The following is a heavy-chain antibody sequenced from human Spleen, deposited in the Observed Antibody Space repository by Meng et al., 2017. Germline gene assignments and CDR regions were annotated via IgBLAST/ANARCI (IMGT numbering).Heavy chain of an antibody. CDR2: INHSGST. D-gene: IGHD3-22*01. J-gene: IGHJ1*01. CDR1: GGSFSGYY. CDR3: ARAPPHSSAYLTRLRAPIYFQH. Sequence: QVQLQQWGAGLVKPSETLSLTCAVYGGSFSGYYWSWIRQPPGKGLEWIGEINHSGSTNYNPSLKSRVTISVDTSKNQFSLKLSSVAAADTAVYYCARAPPHSSAYLTRLRAPIYFQHWGQGSLVTVSS. V-gene: IGHV4-34*01.